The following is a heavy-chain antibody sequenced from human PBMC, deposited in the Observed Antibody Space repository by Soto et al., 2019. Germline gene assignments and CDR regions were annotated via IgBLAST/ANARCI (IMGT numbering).Heavy chain of an antibody. D-gene: IGHD1-26*01. J-gene: IGHJ6*02. V-gene: IGHV1-69*08. CDR2: IIPIFTKT. CDR1: GGNFIIYT. CDR3: ARGGVGAAGGMDV. Sequence: QVQLVQSGTEVKKPGSSVKVSCKSSGGNFIIYTITWVRQAPGQGLEWMGRIIPIFTKTNYAQKFQGRITITADRCTSTAYMELSGLRSADTAVYYCARGGVGAAGGMDVWGQGTTVTVSS.